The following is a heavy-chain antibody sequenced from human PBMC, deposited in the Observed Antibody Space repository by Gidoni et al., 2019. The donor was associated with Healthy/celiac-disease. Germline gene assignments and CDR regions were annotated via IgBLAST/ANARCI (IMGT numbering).Heavy chain of an antibody. CDR1: GFTFSRYS. J-gene: IGHJ6*02. CDR3: ARDPADYGYYYYGMDV. Sequence: EVQLVASGGGLVKPGGSLRLSCAASGFTFSRYSMNWVRQAPGKGLEWVSSISSSSSYIYYADSVKGRFTISRDNAKNSLYLQMNSLRAEDTAVYYCARDPADYGYYYYGMDVWGQGTTVTVSS. CDR2: ISSSSSYI. D-gene: IGHD4-17*01. V-gene: IGHV3-21*01.